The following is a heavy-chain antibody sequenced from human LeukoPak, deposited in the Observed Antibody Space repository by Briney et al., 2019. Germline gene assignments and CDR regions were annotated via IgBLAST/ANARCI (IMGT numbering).Heavy chain of an antibody. CDR2: IYYSGST. CDR3: ARAGDSYGATYYYYMDV. V-gene: IGHV4-39*07. D-gene: IGHD5-18*01. Sequence: SETLSLTCTVSGGSISSSSYYWGWIRQPPGKGLEWIGNIYYSGSTYYNPSLKSRVTISVDTSKNQFSLKLSSVTAADTAVYYCARAGDSYGATYYYYMDVWGKGTTVTVSS. CDR1: GGSISSSSYY. J-gene: IGHJ6*03.